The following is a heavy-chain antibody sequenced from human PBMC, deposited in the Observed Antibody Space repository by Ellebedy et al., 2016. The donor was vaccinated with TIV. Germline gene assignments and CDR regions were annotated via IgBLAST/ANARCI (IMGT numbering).Heavy chain of an antibody. V-gene: IGHV1-69*13. CDR1: GGTFSSYA. CDR2: IIPIFGTA. J-gene: IGHJ4*02. Sequence: AASVKVSCKASGGTFSSYAISWVRQAPGQGLEWMGGIIPIFGTANYAQKFQGRVTITADESTSTAYMELSSLRSEDTAVYYCARAADSNASGYFDYWGQGTLVTVSS. CDR3: ARAADSNASGYFDY. D-gene: IGHD4-11*01.